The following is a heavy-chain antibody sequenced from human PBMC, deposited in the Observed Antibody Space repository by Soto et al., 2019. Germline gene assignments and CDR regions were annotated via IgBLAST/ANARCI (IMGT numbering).Heavy chain of an antibody. CDR3: ARRGAALDY. D-gene: IGHD3-10*01. Sequence: PSETLSLTCAVSGYSISSGYYWGWLRQPPGKGLEWIGSIYYSGSTYYNPSLKSRATISVDTSKNQFSLKLSSVTAADTAVYYCARRGAALDYWGKGTPVTVSS. CDR2: IYYSGST. V-gene: IGHV4-38-2*01. CDR1: GYSISSGYY. J-gene: IGHJ4*02.